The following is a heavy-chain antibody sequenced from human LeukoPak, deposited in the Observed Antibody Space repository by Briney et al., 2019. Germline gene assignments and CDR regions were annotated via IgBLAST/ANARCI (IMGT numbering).Heavy chain of an antibody. Sequence: GASVKVPCKASGYTFTSYGFTWLRQAPGQGLEGLGWISAYNGNTNYAQKLQGRVTMTPETSTSPAYMELRSLRSDDPGAYYCARVRDPTQDYYDSSGYYYMDVWGKGTTVTVSS. CDR3: ARVRDPTQDYYDSSGYYYMDV. V-gene: IGHV1-18*01. D-gene: IGHD3-22*01. CDR1: GYTFTSYG. CDR2: ISAYNGNT. J-gene: IGHJ6*03.